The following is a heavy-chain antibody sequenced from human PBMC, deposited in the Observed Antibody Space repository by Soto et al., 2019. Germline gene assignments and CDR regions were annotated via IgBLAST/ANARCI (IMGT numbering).Heavy chain of an antibody. CDR2: IYTSGNT. Sequence: QVQLQGSDPRLLKPSETLSLTCTVSGASVPSYYWSWIRQPAGKGLDWIGRIYTSGNTDYNPSLKSRVTLSLETSQNQVSLKLSSVTAADTAIYYCARDGVGPHGMDVWGQGTTVTVSS. CDR3: ARDGVGPHGMDV. J-gene: IGHJ6*02. D-gene: IGHD2-8*01. CDR1: GASVPSYY. V-gene: IGHV4-4*07.